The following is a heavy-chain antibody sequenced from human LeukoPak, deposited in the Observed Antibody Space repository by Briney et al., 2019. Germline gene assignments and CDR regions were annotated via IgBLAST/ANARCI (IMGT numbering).Heavy chain of an antibody. Sequence: SETLSLTCTVSGGSISSYYWSWIRQPPGKGLEWIGYIYYSGSTNYNPSLKGRVTISVDTSKNQFSLKLSSVTAADTAVYYCARDRPDYYMDVWGKGTTVTVSS. J-gene: IGHJ6*03. CDR3: ARDRPDYYMDV. V-gene: IGHV4-59*01. CDR1: GGSISSYY. CDR2: IYYSGST.